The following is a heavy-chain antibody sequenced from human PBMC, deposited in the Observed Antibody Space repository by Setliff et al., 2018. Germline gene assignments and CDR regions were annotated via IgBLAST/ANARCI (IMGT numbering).Heavy chain of an antibody. CDR1: GFTLTNAW. J-gene: IGHJ5*02. Sequence: PGGSLRLSCTASGFTLTNAWINWVRQAPGKGLEWVANIKEDGSEKYYVDSVKGRFTISRDNAKSSLYLQMNSLRAEDTAVYYCARDLIRGAPNWFDPWGQGTLVTVSS. D-gene: IGHD3-10*01. V-gene: IGHV3-7*01. CDR3: ARDLIRGAPNWFDP. CDR2: IKEDGSEK.